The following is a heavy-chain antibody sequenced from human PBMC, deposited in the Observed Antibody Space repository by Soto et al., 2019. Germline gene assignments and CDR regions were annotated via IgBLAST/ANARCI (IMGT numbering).Heavy chain of an antibody. CDR1: GYSFSSYG. V-gene: IGHV1-18*01. CDR3: ARDWHPRFVP. Sequence: ASVKVSCKASGYSFSSYGITWVRQAPGQGLEWMGWISPSSGETNYAQKFQGRVTVTTDTSTTTTYLELRSLKSDDTAVYYCARDWHPRFVPWGPGTLVTVSS. J-gene: IGHJ5*02. CDR2: ISPSSGET.